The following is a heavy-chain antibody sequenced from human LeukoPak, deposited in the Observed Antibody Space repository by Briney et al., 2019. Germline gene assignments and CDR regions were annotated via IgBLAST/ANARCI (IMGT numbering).Heavy chain of an antibody. Sequence: PSETLSLTCTVSGGSISGYYWSWIRQPPGKGLEWIGRVFTSGSTNYNPSLRSRVTVSLDTSKNQFSLRLTSVTAADTAVYYCVGDDSGFDPWGQGTLVTVSS. CDR3: VGDDSGFDP. D-gene: IGHD2-15*01. V-gene: IGHV4-4*07. CDR2: VFTSGST. J-gene: IGHJ5*02. CDR1: GGSISGYY.